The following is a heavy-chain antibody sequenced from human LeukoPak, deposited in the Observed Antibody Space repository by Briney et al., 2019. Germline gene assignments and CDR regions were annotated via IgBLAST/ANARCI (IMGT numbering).Heavy chain of an antibody. J-gene: IGHJ4*02. CDR3: ARIGLGNYDSSGYYDY. CDR2: ISSSSSYI. V-gene: IGHV3-21*01. D-gene: IGHD3-22*01. CDR1: GFTFSSYS. Sequence: GGSLRLSCAASGFTFSSYSMNWVRQAPGKGLEWVSSISSSSSYIYYADSVKGRFTISRDNAKNSLYLQMNSLRAEDTAVYYCARIGLGNYDSSGYYDYWGQGTLVTVSS.